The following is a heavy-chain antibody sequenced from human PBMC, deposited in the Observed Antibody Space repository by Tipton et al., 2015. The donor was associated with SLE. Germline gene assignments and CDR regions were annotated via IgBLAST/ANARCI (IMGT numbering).Heavy chain of an antibody. CDR2: ISSSGST. Sequence: TLSLTCTVSGASISPYYWSWIRQSPGKGLEWSGYISSSGSTSYNPSLKSRVAISVDTSKKEFSLRLTSVTAADTAVYYCARDLMDFGSGTSYRFYYYMDVWGKGTTVTVSS. J-gene: IGHJ6*03. D-gene: IGHD3-10*01. CDR1: GASISPYY. CDR3: ARDLMDFGSGTSYRFYYYMDV. V-gene: IGHV4-4*08.